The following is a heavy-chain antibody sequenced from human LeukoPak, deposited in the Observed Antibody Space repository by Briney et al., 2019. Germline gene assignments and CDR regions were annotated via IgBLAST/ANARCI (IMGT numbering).Heavy chain of an antibody. J-gene: IGHJ6*03. CDR2: IIPIFGKA. Sequence: SVKVSCKASGGTFSNNAINWVRQAPGQGLEWMGGIIPIFGKANYAQKFQGRVTITADESTSTAYLDLRSLRSEDTAVYYCARDRGMVRGYYYYDMDVWGEGTTVTISS. V-gene: IGHV1-69*13. D-gene: IGHD3-10*01. CDR3: ARDRGMVRGYYYYDMDV. CDR1: GGTFSNNA.